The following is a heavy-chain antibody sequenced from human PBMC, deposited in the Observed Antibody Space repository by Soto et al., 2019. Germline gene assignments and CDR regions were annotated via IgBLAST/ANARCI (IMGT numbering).Heavy chain of an antibody. CDR2: INPATGAA. CDR1: GYPVTAYY. V-gene: IGHV1-2*02. D-gene: IGHD3-3*01. J-gene: IGHJ3*02. CDR3: EPGGGVGVAGSAAFEM. Sequence: QLHLVQSGAVVKKPGASVTVSCSASGYPVTAYYMHWVRQAPGRGLEWMGGINPATGAAKYTQTLPGRVTMTRAQSTSTVFMALSGVTPQVTAAFYFEPGGGVGVAGSAAFEMWCQGTLVTVSS.